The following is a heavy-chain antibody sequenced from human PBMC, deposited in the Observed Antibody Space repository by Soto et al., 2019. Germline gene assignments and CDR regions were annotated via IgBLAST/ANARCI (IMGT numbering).Heavy chain of an antibody. J-gene: IGHJ4*02. CDR3: AKRIPFFYSFDN. Sequence: SETLSLTCAVYGGSFRDYYWSWIRQPPGKGLEWIGEINHSGSTNYNPSLKSPVTISVDTSKNQFSLKLSSVTAADTAVYYCAKRIPFFYSFDNGGQEPPATVSS. V-gene: IGHV4-34*01. CDR1: GGSFRDYY. CDR2: INHSGST. D-gene: IGHD2-2*02.